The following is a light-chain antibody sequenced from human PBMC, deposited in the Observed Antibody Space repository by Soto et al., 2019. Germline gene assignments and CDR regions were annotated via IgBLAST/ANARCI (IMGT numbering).Light chain of an antibody. CDR1: SSNIGSNY. CDR2: RNN. CDR3: AAWDDSLSGPV. Sequence: QSVLTQPPSASGTPGQRVTISCSGSSSNIGSNYVYWYQQLPGTAPKLLIYRNNQRPSGVPDRFPGSKSGTSASLAISGLRSEDEADYYCAAWDDSLSGPVFGTG. V-gene: IGLV1-47*01. J-gene: IGLJ1*01.